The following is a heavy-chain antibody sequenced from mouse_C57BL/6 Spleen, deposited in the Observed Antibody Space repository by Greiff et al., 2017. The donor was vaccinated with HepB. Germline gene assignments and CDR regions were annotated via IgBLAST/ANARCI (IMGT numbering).Heavy chain of an antibody. V-gene: IGHV1-80*01. J-gene: IGHJ4*01. CDR1: GYAFSSYW. CDR3: ARQLVYYAMDY. D-gene: IGHD4-1*02. Sequence: VQLQQSGAELVKPGASVKISCKASGYAFSSYWMNWVKQRPGKGLEWIGQIYPGDGYTNYNGKFKGKATLTADKSSSTAYMQLSSLTSEDSAVYFCARQLVYYAMDYWGQGTSVTVSS. CDR2: IYPGDGYT.